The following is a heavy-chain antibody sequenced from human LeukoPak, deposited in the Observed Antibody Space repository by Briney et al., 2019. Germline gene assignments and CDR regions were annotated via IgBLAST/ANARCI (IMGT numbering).Heavy chain of an antibody. V-gene: IGHV1-2*02. J-gene: IGHJ4*02. CDR3: AACRGYLCREYYFDY. Sequence: ASVNVSCKASVYTFTGYYMHWVRQAPGQGLEWMGWINPNSGGTNYAQKFQGRVTMTRDTSISTAYMELSRLRSDDTAVYYCAACRGYLCREYYFDYGGQGTLVTVSS. D-gene: IGHD3-10*01. CDR1: VYTFTGYY. CDR2: INPNSGGT.